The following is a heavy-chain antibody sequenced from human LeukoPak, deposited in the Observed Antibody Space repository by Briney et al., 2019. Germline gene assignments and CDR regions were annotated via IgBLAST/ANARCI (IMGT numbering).Heavy chain of an antibody. J-gene: IGHJ4*02. CDR2: IKQDGSER. D-gene: IGHD6-19*01. V-gene: IGHV3-7*02. CDR1: GFTFYRFL. Sequence: RGSPRHFLAASGFTFYRFLISLVAQAPGKGLEWVASIKQDGSERYYVDSVKGRFTISSANAKNSVYVQMNSLRAEDTAVFHGASCTGWYGTFRGGGQLTLVTDSS. CDR3: ASCTGWYGTFRG.